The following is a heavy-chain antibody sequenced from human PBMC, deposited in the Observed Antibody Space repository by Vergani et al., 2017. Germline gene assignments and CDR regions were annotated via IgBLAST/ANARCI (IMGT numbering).Heavy chain of an antibody. CDR2: ISYDGTNK. CDR1: GFTFGDHG. CDR3: ARGASGDYVSSFDY. J-gene: IGHJ4*02. Sequence: VQLLESGGGVVQPGRSLRLSCAASGFTFGDHGIHWVRRAPGKGLEWVALISYDGTNKYYTNSVRGRFTISRDNSKNTLYLQMNSLRAEDTAVYYCARGASGDYVSSFDYWGQGTLVTVSS. V-gene: IGHV3-30-3*01. D-gene: IGHD4-17*01.